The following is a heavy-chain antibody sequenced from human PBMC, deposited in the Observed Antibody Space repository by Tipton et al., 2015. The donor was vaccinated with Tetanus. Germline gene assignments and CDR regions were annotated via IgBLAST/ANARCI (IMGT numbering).Heavy chain of an antibody. CDR1: GGSIRTSTW. CDR3: ARHSSLKALNY. J-gene: IGHJ4*02. D-gene: IGHD3-9*01. CDR2: AYYSGST. Sequence: TLSLTCAVSGGSIRTSTWWTWVRQPPGKGLEWIGSAYYSGSTYYNPSLKSRVTISVDTSKNQFSLELSSVTAADTAVYYCARHSSLKALNYWGQGTLVTASS. V-gene: IGHV4-39*01.